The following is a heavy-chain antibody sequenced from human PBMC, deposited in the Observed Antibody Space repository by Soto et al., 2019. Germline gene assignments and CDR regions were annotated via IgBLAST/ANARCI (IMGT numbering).Heavy chain of an antibody. V-gene: IGHV4-39*01. CDR2: IYYSGST. Sequence: SETLFLTCTVSGGSISSSSYYWGWIRQPPGKGLEWIGSIYYSGSTYYNPSLKSRVTISVDTSKNQFSLKLSSVTAADTAVYYCATYCSGGSCYGDSDAFDIWGQGTMVTVSS. CDR1: GGSISSSSYY. CDR3: ATYCSGGSCYGDSDAFDI. J-gene: IGHJ3*02. D-gene: IGHD2-15*01.